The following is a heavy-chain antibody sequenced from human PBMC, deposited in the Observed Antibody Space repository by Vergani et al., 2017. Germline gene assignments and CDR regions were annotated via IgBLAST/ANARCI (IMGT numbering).Heavy chain of an antibody. Sequence: QLQLQESGPGLVKPSETLSLTCTVSGGSISSSSYYWGWIRQPPGKGLEWIGSIYYSGSTYYNPSLKSRVTISVDTSKNQFSLKLSSVTAADTAVYYCARESPRADAFDIWGQGTMVTVSS. CDR2: IYYSGST. V-gene: IGHV4-39*07. CDR3: ARESPRADAFDI. J-gene: IGHJ3*02. CDR1: GGSISSSSYY.